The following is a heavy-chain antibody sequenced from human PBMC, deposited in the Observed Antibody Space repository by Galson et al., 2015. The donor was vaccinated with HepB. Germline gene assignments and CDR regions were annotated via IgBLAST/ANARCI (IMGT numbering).Heavy chain of an antibody. CDR2: IIPIFGTA. D-gene: IGHD3-22*01. Sequence: SVKVSCKASGGTFSSYAISWVRQAPGQGLEWMGGIIPIFGTANYAQKFQGRVTITADESTSTAYMELSSLRSEDTAVYYCARQPANYYDSSGHGVSAFDIWGQGTMVTVSS. CDR3: ARQPANYYDSSGHGVSAFDI. V-gene: IGHV1-69*13. J-gene: IGHJ3*02. CDR1: GGTFSSYA.